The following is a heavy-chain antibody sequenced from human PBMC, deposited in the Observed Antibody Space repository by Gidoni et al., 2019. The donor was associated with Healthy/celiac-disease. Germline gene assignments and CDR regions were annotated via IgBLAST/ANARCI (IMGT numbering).Heavy chain of an antibody. D-gene: IGHD3-10*01. Sequence: QVQLQESGPGLVKPSQTLSLTCPVSGGSISSGGYYWSWIRQHPGKGLEWIGYIYYSGSTYYNPSLKSRVTISVDTSKNQFSLKLSSVTAADTAVYYCVAHYYGSGSYFYGMDVWGQGTTVTVSS. CDR3: VAHYYGSGSYFYGMDV. V-gene: IGHV4-31*03. J-gene: IGHJ6*02. CDR1: GGSISSGGYY. CDR2: IYYSGST.